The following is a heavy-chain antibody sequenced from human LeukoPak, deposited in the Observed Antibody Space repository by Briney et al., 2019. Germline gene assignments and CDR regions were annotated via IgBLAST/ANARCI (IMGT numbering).Heavy chain of an antibody. Sequence: SETLSLTCTVSGGSISSSSYYWGWIRQPPGKGLEWIGYIYYSGSTYYNPSLKSRVTISVDTSKNQFSLKLSSVTAADTAVYYCARACYDSSGYYFYFDYWGQGTLVTVSS. CDR1: GGSISSSSYY. J-gene: IGHJ4*02. D-gene: IGHD3-22*01. CDR2: IYYSGST. CDR3: ARACYDSSGYYFYFDY. V-gene: IGHV4-30-4*08.